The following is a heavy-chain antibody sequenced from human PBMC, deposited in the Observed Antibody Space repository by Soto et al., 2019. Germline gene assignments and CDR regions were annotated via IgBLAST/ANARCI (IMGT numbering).Heavy chain of an antibody. J-gene: IGHJ4*02. CDR1: GGSISSGGYS. Sequence: SETLSLTCTVSGGSISSGGYSWSWIRQHPGKGLEWIGYIYYSGSTYYNPSLKSRVTISVDTSKNQFSLKLSSVTAADTAVYYCARGRYFDWLFQWIDYWGQGTLVTVSS. D-gene: IGHD3-9*01. V-gene: IGHV4-31*03. CDR2: IYYSGST. CDR3: ARGRYFDWLFQWIDY.